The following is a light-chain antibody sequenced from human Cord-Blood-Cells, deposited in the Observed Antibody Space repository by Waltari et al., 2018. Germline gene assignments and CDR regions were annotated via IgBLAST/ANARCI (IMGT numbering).Light chain of an antibody. V-gene: IGLV2-23*01. CDR1: SSDVGSYNF. J-gene: IGLJ1*01. Sequence: QSALTQPASVSGSPGQAITIHCTVTSSDVGSYNFAFSYQQRPVKAPKLMSYEGSKRPSGVSNRFSGSKSGNTASLTISGLQAEDEADYYCCSYAGSSTFYVFGTGTKVTVL. CDR2: EGS. CDR3: CSYAGSSTFYV.